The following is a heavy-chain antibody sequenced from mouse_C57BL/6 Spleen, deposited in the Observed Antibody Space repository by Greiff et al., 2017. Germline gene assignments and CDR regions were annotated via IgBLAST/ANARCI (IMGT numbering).Heavy chain of an antibody. CDR1: GFSLTSYG. V-gene: IGHV2-2*01. D-gene: IGHD1-1*02. J-gene: IGHJ4*01. CDR3: ARKYYDYYAMDN. Sequence: VQLQESGPGLVQPSQSLSITCTVSGFSLTSYGVHWVRQSPGKGLAWLGVIWSGGSTDYIAAFISRLNISKDNYNCSVISKMNSLKADYTAINYCARKYYDYYAMDNWSQGTSVNVCS. CDR2: IWSGGST.